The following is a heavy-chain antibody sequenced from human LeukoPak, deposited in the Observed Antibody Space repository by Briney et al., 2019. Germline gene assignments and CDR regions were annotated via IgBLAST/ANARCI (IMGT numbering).Heavy chain of an antibody. CDR2: IRYDGSNK. CDR1: GFTFSSYG. Sequence: GGSLRLSCAASGFTFSSYGMHWVRQAPGKGLEWVAFIRYDGSNKYYADSVKGRFTISRDNAKNSLYLQMNSLRAEDTAVYYCARGPTTSFGYWGQGTLVTVSS. CDR3: ARGPTTSFGY. V-gene: IGHV3-30*02. D-gene: IGHD4-11*01. J-gene: IGHJ4*02.